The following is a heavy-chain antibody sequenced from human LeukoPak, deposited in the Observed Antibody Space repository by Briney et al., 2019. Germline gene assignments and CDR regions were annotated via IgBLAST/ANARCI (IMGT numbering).Heavy chain of an antibody. CDR2: IYSGGST. CDR3: ARVPYYYYMDV. CDR1: GFTVSSNY. V-gene: IGHV3-53*01. Sequence: GGSLRLSCAASGFTVSSNYMSWVRQAPGKGPEWVSVIYSGGSTYYADSVKGRFTISRDNSKNTLYLQMNSLRAEDTAVYYCARVPYYYYMDVWGKGTTVTISS. J-gene: IGHJ6*03.